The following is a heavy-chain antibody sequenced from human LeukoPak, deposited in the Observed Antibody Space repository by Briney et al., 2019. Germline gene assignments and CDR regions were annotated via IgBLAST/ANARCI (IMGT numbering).Heavy chain of an antibody. D-gene: IGHD3-22*01. CDR3: ALYYYDSSGYYYPDY. V-gene: IGHV1-46*01. CDR2: INPSGGGT. CDR1: GYTFTSYY. Sequence: ASVKVSCKASGYTFTSYYMHWVRQAPGQGLEWMGIINPSGGGTSYAQKFQGRVTITADESTSTAYMELSSLRSEDTAVYYCALYYYDSSGYYYPDYWGQGTLVTVSS. J-gene: IGHJ4*02.